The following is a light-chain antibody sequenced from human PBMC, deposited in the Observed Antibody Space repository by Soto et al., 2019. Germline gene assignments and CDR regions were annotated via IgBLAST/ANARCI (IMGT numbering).Light chain of an antibody. Sequence: EIVVTQSPATLSVSPGERATLSCRASQSVNSNLAWYQQKPGQAPRLLIFGASARATGIPARFSGSGSGTEFTLTISSLQSEDFAFYYCQQYNNWPPLTFGGGTKVEIK. V-gene: IGKV3-15*01. CDR1: QSVNSN. CDR3: QQYNNWPPLT. CDR2: GAS. J-gene: IGKJ4*01.